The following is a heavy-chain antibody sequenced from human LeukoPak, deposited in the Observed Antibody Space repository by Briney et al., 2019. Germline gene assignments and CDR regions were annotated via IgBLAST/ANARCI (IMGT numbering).Heavy chain of an antibody. CDR1: GFTFSSYS. V-gene: IGHV3-21*01. J-gene: IGHJ4*02. CDR3: ARDGGSSGWYGPEYSYYFDY. D-gene: IGHD6-19*01. CDR2: ISSSSSYI. Sequence: PGGSLRLSCAASGFTFSSYSMNWVRQAPGKGLEWVSSISSSSSYIYYADSVKGRFTISRDNAKNSLYLQMNSLRAEDTAVYYCARDGGSSGWYGPEYSYYFDYWGQGTLVTVSS.